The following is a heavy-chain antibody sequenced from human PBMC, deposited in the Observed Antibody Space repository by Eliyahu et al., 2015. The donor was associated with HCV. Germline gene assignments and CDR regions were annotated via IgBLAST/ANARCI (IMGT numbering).Heavy chain of an antibody. D-gene: IGHD3-3*01. CDR2: ISGXGSST. J-gene: IGHJ4*02. V-gene: IGHV3-23*01. CDR3: ATNGPLEAIFGVVIGRRGGKFDY. Sequence: EVQLLESGGGLVQPGGSLXLSCTASGFTFNXYXXXWVXRAPGKGVEWVSAISGXGSSTYYADXXKGRFTISRDNSKNTLYLQMNSLKAEDTAVYYCATNGPLEAIFGVVIGRRGGKFDYWGQGTLVTVSS. CDR1: GFTFNXYX.